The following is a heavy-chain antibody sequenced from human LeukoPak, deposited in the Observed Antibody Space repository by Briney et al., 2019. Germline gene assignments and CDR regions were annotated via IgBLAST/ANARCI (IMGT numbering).Heavy chain of an antibody. CDR1: GFTFSSYA. Sequence: GRSLRLSCAASGFTFSSYAMHWVRQAPGKGLEWVAAISYDGSNKYYADSVKGRFTISRDNSKNTLYLQMNSLRAEDTAVYYCARASIAAAGTFYYYYMDVWGKGTTVTVSS. V-gene: IGHV3-30*01. CDR2: ISYDGSNK. J-gene: IGHJ6*03. D-gene: IGHD6-13*01. CDR3: ARASIAAAGTFYYYYMDV.